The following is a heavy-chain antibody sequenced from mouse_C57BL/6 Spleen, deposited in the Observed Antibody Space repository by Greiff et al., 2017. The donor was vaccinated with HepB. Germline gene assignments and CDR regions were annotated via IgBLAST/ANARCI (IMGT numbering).Heavy chain of an antibody. D-gene: IGHD2-3*01. CDR1: GYTFTSYW. V-gene: IGHV1-50*01. CDR2: IDPSDSYT. CDR3: ARRGYFYAMDY. J-gene: IGHJ4*01. Sequence: VQLQQPGAELVKPGASVKLSCKASGYTFTSYWMQWVKQRPGQGLEWIGEIDPSDSYTNYNQKFKGKATLTADTSSSTAYMQLSSLTSEDSAVYYCARRGYFYAMDYWGQGTSVTVSS.